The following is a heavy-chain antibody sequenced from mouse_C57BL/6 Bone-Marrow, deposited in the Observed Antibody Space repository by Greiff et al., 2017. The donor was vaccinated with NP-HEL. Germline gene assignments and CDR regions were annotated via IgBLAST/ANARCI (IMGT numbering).Heavy chain of an antibody. V-gene: IGHV2-9-1*01. CDR2: IWTGGGT. CDR1: GFSFTSYA. CDR3: ARERAPHGYDAMDD. J-gene: IGHJ4*01. Sequence: VQLQESGPGLVAPSQSLSLTCTVSGFSFTSYAISWVRQPPGKGLEWLGVIWTGGGTNYNSPLNSRLSISKDNSKSEIFLKMNSLQTDDTARYDCARERAPHGYDAMDDWGQGTTVTVAS.